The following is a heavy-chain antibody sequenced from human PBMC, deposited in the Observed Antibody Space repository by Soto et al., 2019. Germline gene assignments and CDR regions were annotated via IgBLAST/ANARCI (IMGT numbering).Heavy chain of an antibody. CDR2: ISSGSSYI. CDR1: GFTFSSYS. Sequence: PGGSLRLSCAASGFTFSSYSMNWVRQAPGKGLERVSSISSGSSYIYYAESVKGRFTISRDNAKNSLYLQMNSLRAEDTAVYYCARSSGGSGKLWNYYGMDVWGQGTTVTVSS. J-gene: IGHJ6*02. V-gene: IGHV3-21*06. D-gene: IGHD3-10*01. CDR3: ARSSGGSGKLWNYYGMDV.